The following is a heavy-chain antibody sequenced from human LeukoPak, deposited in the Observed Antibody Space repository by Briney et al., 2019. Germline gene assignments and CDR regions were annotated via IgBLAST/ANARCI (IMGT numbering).Heavy chain of an antibody. CDR3: TKYPEG. Sequence: GGSLRLSCAVSGFTVSGTYMTWGRQAPGKGLECVAIIATSGNTFYSDSVKGRFTISRDNAKNTLYLQMNSLRAEDTAIYYCTKYPEGWGQGTLVTVSS. D-gene: IGHD2-2*01. V-gene: IGHV3-66*01. CDR1: GFTVSGTY. CDR2: IATSGNT. J-gene: IGHJ4*02.